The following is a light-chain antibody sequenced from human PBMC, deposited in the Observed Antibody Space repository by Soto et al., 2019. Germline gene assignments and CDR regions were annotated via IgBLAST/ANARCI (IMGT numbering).Light chain of an antibody. CDR3: QQLHGYPIT. CDR1: QSISSY. CDR2: AAS. J-gene: IGKJ5*01. Sequence: EIQVTQSPSSLSVSVGDRVTITCRASQSISSYLNWYQQKPGKAPKLLIYAASNFQSGVPSRFSGSGSGTHFTLTISSLQPEDFATYYCQQLHGYPITFGQGTRLEIK. V-gene: IGKV1-39*01.